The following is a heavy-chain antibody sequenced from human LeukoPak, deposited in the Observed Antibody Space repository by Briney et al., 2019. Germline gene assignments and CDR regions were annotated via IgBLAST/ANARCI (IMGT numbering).Heavy chain of an antibody. V-gene: IGHV3-53*01. CDR2: IYSGGDT. J-gene: IGHJ4*02. CDR1: GFSVSHNY. Sequence: PGGSLRLSCAASGFSVSHNYMSWVRQAPGKGLEWISIIYSGGDTYYAGSVKGRFTISRDNSNNTLYLQMNSLRAEDTAVYYCARGGGPYHFDYWGQGTLVTVSS. CDR3: ARGGGPYHFDY. D-gene: IGHD2-15*01.